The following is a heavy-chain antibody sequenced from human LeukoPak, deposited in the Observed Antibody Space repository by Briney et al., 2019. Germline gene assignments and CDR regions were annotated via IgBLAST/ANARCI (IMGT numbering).Heavy chain of an antibody. Sequence: GGSLRLSCAASGFTFSSYWMHWVRQAPGKGLVWLSRINSDGSSTSYADSVKGRFTISRDNAKNTLYLQMNSLRAEDTAVYYCAALYLDSSGYYVDYWGQGTLVTVSS. CDR3: AALYLDSSGYYVDY. J-gene: IGHJ4*02. D-gene: IGHD3-22*01. CDR1: GFTFSSYW. CDR2: INSDGSST. V-gene: IGHV3-74*01.